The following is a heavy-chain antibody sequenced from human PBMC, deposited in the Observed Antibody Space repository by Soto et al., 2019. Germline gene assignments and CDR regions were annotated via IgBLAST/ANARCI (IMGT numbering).Heavy chain of an antibody. Sequence: GGSLRLSCVASGFTFSDYGMHWVRQAPDKGLEWVAVVWFDGSIQYYGDSVKGRFTISRDNSNNTVDLQMNNLRAEDTAVYYCARVEFGANSYYFDYWGQGTPVTVSS. J-gene: IGHJ4*02. CDR3: ARVEFGANSYYFDY. CDR2: VWFDGSIQ. D-gene: IGHD1-26*01. V-gene: IGHV3-33*01. CDR1: GFTFSDYG.